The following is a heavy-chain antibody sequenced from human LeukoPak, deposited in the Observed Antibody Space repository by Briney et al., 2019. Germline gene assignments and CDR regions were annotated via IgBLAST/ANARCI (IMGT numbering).Heavy chain of an antibody. D-gene: IGHD2-15*01. J-gene: IGHJ4*02. Sequence: ASVKVSCKASGYTFTSYDINWVRQATGQGLEWMGWMNPNSGNTGYAQKFQGRVTMTRNTYISTAYMELSSLRSEDTAVYYCARASSSGGWYYFDYWGQGTLVTVSS. V-gene: IGHV1-8*01. CDR3: ARASSSGGWYYFDY. CDR2: MNPNSGNT. CDR1: GYTFTSYD.